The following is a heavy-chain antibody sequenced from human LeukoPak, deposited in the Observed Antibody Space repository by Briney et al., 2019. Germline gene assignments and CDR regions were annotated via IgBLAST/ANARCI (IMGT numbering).Heavy chain of an antibody. Sequence: PGESLRLSCAASGFTFSSYAMHWVRQAPGKAPEYVSAISSNGVNTYYADSVRGRFTISRDNSKNTLYLQIGSLRSEDMAVYYCARRHNYYYYMDVWGKGTTVTVSS. V-gene: IGHV3-64*02. CDR2: ISSNGVNT. J-gene: IGHJ6*03. CDR3: ARRHNYYYYMDV. CDR1: GFTFSSYA.